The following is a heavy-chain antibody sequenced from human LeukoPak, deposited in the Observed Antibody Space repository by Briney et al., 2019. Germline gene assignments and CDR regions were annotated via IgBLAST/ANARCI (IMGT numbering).Heavy chain of an antibody. CDR3: AKDRVVVVAATHPDFDY. CDR1: GFTFSSYW. D-gene: IGHD2-15*01. J-gene: IGHJ4*02. Sequence: GGSLRLSCAASGFTFSSYWMHWVRQAPGKGLVWVSRINSDGSSTSYADSVKGRFTISRDNAKNTLYLQMNSLRAEDTAVYYCAKDRVVVVAATHPDFDYWGQGTLVTVSS. CDR2: INSDGSST. V-gene: IGHV3-74*01.